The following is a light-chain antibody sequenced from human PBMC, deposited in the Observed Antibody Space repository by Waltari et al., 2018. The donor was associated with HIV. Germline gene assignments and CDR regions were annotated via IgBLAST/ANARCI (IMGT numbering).Light chain of an antibody. CDR2: EVS. CDR1: SSDVGAYNS. Sequence: QSALTQPASVSGSPGQSITVSCTGPSSDVGAYNSVSWYQQTPGTAPKLVIYEVSYRPSGISNRFSGSKSGNTASLTISGLQTEDEADYYCSSFTTTSTLLFGGGTKVTVL. CDR3: SSFTTTSTLL. V-gene: IGLV2-14*01. J-gene: IGLJ2*01.